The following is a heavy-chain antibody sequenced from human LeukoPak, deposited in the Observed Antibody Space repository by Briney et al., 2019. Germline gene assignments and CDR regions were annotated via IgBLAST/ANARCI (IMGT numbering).Heavy chain of an antibody. CDR1: GYTFTSYG. Sequence: ASVKVSCKASGYTFTSYGLSGVGQAAGQGLEGMGWISAYNGNTNYAQTLQGRVTMTTDTSTSTAYMELRSLRSADTAVYYCARDREAYYDYVWGTNDYWGQGSLVTVSS. D-gene: IGHD3-16*01. CDR3: ARDREAYYDYVWGTNDY. J-gene: IGHJ4*02. V-gene: IGHV1-18*01. CDR2: ISAYNGNT.